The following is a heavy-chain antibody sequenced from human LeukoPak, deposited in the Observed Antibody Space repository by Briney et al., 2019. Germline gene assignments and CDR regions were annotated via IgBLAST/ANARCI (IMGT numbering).Heavy chain of an antibody. CDR3: ARDRDSGSYFGSFDY. J-gene: IGHJ4*02. CDR1: GYTFTTYG. D-gene: IGHD1-26*01. CDR2: ISAYNDNT. Sequence: GASVKVSCKASGYTFTTYGIRWVRQAPGQGLEWMGWISAYNDNTKYAQNLQGRVTMTTDTSTSTAYMELRSLRSDDTAAYYCARDRDSGSYFGSFDYWGQGTLVTVSS. V-gene: IGHV1-18*01.